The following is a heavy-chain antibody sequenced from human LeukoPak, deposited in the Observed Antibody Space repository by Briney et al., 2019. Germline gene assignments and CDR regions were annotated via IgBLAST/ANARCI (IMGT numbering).Heavy chain of an antibody. D-gene: IGHD3-22*01. V-gene: IGHV1-46*01. Sequence: GASVKVSCKASGYTFTSYYMQWVRQALGQGLEWMGIINPSGGSTSYAQKFQGRVTMTRDTSTSTVYMELSSLRSEDTAMYYCARDRPRSYYDSSGYYAPLDYWGQGTLVTVSS. CDR3: ARDRPRSYYDSSGYYAPLDY. CDR1: GYTFTSYY. CDR2: INPSGGST. J-gene: IGHJ4*02.